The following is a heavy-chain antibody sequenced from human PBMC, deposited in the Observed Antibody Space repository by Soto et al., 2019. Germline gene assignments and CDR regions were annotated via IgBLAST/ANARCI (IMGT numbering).Heavy chain of an antibody. CDR2: VRSKSGGGIK. CDR3: AADVPSVTGPSDY. CDR1: GFIFDSAW. V-gene: IGHV3-15*07. Sequence: EVHLVESGGGFRKPGESLRLSCVASGFIFDSAWMNWVRQAPGKGLEWVGRVRSKSGGGIKDYAAPVNGRFTVSRDASEGALYLQMNSLNAADTAVYYCAADVPSVTGPSDYWGRGTLVTVSS. D-gene: IGHD2-21*02. J-gene: IGHJ4*01.